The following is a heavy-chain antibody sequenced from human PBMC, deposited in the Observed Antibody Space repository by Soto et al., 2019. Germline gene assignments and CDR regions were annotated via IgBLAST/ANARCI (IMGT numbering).Heavy chain of an antibody. V-gene: IGHV1-46*01. CDR2: VNPSGGHT. Sequence: QVQLMQSGAAVKKPGSSVKVSCKASGGTFTDYYIHWVRQARGQGLEGLGTVNPSGGHTTYSQHSLGGLSXTXXXAXXTPQMELTRRTSEDTAVYYCARGGHVVVVTAALDYWGQGTLVTVSS. CDR3: ARGGHVVVVTAALDY. CDR1: GGTFTDYY. D-gene: IGHD2-21*02. J-gene: IGHJ4*02.